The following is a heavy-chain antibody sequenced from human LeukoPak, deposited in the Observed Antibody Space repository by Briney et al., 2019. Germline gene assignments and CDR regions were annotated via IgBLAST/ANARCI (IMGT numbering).Heavy chain of an antibody. CDR2: INHSGST. CDR3: ASAGYDFWSGEYYYGMDV. D-gene: IGHD3-3*01. V-gene: IGHV4-34*01. J-gene: IGHJ6*02. CDR1: GGSFSGYY. Sequence: SETLSLTCAVYGGSFSGYYWSWIRQPPGKGLEWIGEINHSGSTNYNPSLKSRVTISVDTSKNQFSLKLSSVTAADTAVYYCASAGYDFWSGEYYYGMDVWGQGTTVTVSS.